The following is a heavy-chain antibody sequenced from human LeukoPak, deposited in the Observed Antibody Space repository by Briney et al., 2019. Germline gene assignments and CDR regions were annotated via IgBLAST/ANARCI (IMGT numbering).Heavy chain of an antibody. J-gene: IGHJ4*02. Sequence: GSLRLSCAASGFTFSSYSMNWVRQAPGKGLEWVSYISSSGSTIYYADSVKGRFTISRDNAKNSLYLQMNSLRAEDTAVYYCATEDAMYYFDYWGQGTLVTVSS. CDR3: ATEDAMYYFDY. CDR2: ISSSGSTI. V-gene: IGHV3-48*04. CDR1: GFTFSSYS.